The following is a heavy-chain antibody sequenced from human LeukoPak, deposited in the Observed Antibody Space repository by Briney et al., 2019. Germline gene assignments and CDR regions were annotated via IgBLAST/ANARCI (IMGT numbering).Heavy chain of an antibody. CDR3: ATIPGYPYYFDY. CDR2: INPNSGDT. D-gene: IGHD6-13*01. Sequence: ASVKVSCKASGYIFTGYYMHWVRQAPGQGLEWMGWINPNSGDTNYAQKFQGRVTMTRDTSISTAYMELRSLRSDDTAVYYCATIPGYPYYFDYWDQGTLVTVTS. V-gene: IGHV1-2*02. J-gene: IGHJ4*02. CDR1: GYIFTGYY.